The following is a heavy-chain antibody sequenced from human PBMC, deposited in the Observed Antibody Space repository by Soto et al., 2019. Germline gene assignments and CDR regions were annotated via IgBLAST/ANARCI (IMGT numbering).Heavy chain of an antibody. J-gene: IGHJ4*02. CDR2: IIPILGIA. CDR3: ERARYYDSGGFGFDY. Sequence: QVQLVQSGAEVKKPGSSVKVSCKASGGTFSSYTISWVRQAPGQGLEWMGRIIPILGIANYAQKFQGRVTTTADKSTSTAYMELSRLRSEDTGVYYCERARYYDSGGFGFDYWGQGTLVTVSS. CDR1: GGTFSSYT. V-gene: IGHV1-69*02. D-gene: IGHD3-22*01.